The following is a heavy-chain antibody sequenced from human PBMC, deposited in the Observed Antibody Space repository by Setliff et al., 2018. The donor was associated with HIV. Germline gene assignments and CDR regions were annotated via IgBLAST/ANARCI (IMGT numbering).Heavy chain of an antibody. CDR3: ARPNYYDSSGSFDY. CDR1: GVTFRNDE. CDR2: ISSSGTTI. J-gene: IGHJ4*02. Sequence: LRLACAASGVTFRNDEMNWVRQAPGKGLEWVSYISSSGTTIYYADSVKGRFTISRDNAKNSLYLQMNSLSAEDTAVYYCARPNYYDSSGSFDYWGQVTQVTVSS. V-gene: IGHV3-48*03. D-gene: IGHD3-22*01.